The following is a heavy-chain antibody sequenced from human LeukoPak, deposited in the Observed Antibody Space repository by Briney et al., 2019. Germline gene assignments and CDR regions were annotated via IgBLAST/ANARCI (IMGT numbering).Heavy chain of an antibody. Sequence: GGSLRLSCAASGFTVNNYYMTWVRQAPGKGLECVSILYSGGMTYYADSVKGRFIISTDTSKNTVNLQMNSLRAEDTAIYYCARMFGGNYYGYYFDYWGQGSMLTVSS. J-gene: IGHJ4*02. CDR1: GFTVNNYY. CDR3: ARMFGGNYYGYYFDY. V-gene: IGHV3-53*01. CDR2: LYSGGMT. D-gene: IGHD1-26*01.